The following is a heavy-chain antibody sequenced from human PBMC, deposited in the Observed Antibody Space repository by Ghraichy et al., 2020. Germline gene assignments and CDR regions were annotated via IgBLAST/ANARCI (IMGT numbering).Heavy chain of an antibody. V-gene: IGHV4-39*01. Sequence: SETLSLTCTVSGGSISTSTTYYWGWIRQPPGKGLEWIGSIYYSGTTYYNPSLKSRVTISVDTSKNQFSLKLSSVTAADTAVFHCARSKRYCRGNSCSEVDWFDPWGQGTLVTVSS. CDR2: IYYSGTT. J-gene: IGHJ5*02. D-gene: IGHD2-2*01. CDR3: ARSKRYCRGNSCSEVDWFDP. CDR1: GGSISTSTTYY.